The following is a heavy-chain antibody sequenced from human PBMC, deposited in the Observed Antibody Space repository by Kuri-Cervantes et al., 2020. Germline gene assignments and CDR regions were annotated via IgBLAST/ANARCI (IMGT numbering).Heavy chain of an antibody. CDR2: INHSGST. Sequence: GSLRLSCAVYGGSFSGYYWSWIRQPPGKGLEWIGEINHSGSTNYNPSLKSRVTISVDTSKNQFSLKLSSVTAADTAVYYCARAYYYEAHWFDPWGQGTLVTVSS. D-gene: IGHD3-22*01. J-gene: IGHJ5*02. CDR1: GGSFSGYY. CDR3: ARAYYYEAHWFDP. V-gene: IGHV4-34*01.